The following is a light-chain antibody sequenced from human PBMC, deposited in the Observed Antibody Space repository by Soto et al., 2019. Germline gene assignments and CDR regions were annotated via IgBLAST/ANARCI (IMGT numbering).Light chain of an antibody. Sequence: SYELTQPPSVSVAPEKTARLTCGGDNIGSKRVHWYRQKPGQAPVLVIYYDSDRPSGIPERFSCSNSGNTATLTINRVEAGDEADYYCQVWDITTDHYVFGTGTKVTVL. CDR1: NIGSKR. CDR2: YDS. V-gene: IGLV3-21*04. J-gene: IGLJ1*01. CDR3: QVWDITTDHYV.